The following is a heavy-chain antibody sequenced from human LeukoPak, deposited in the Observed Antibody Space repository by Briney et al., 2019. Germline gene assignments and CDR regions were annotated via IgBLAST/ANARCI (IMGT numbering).Heavy chain of an antibody. CDR1: GYTFTGYY. J-gene: IGHJ4*02. CDR3: ARTSEHYFDY. V-gene: IGHV1-18*04. Sequence: ASVKVSCKASGYTFTGYYMHWVRQAPGQGLEWMGWISAYNGNTNYAQKLQGRVTMTTDTSTSTAYMELRSLRSDDTAVYYCARTSEHYFDYWGQGTLVTVSS. CDR2: ISAYNGNT.